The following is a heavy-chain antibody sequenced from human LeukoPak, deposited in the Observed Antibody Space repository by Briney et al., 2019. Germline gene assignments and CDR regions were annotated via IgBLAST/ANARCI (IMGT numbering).Heavy chain of an antibody. CDR2: IYTGGST. CDR3: VREVPQLLYY. J-gene: IGHJ4*02. Sequence: GGSLRLSCAASGFNVGSNFMAWVRQAPGKGLEWVSVIYTGGSTYYADSVKGRFTISRDNSQNTVSLQMNSVRAEDTAMYYCVREVPQLLYYWGQGTLVSVSS. V-gene: IGHV3-53*01. D-gene: IGHD2-2*01. CDR1: GFNVGSNF.